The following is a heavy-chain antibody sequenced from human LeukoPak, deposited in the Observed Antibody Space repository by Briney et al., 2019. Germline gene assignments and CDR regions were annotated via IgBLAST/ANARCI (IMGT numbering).Heavy chain of an antibody. CDR1: GFTFSTYS. CDR3: ARSGDYGDYGGSTDAFDF. V-gene: IGHV3-21*01. Sequence: GGSLRLSCAASGFTFSTYSVNWVRRAPGMGLEWVSSISSSTTYIYYADSMKGRFTVSRDDAKNSLYLQMHSLRAEDTAVYYCARSGDYGDYGGSTDAFDFWGQGTMVTVSS. J-gene: IGHJ3*01. D-gene: IGHD4-17*01. CDR2: ISSSTTYI.